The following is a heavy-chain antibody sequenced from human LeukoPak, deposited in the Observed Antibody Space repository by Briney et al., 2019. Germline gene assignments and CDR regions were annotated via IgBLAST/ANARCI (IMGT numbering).Heavy chain of an antibody. V-gene: IGHV4-38-2*01. CDR2: VYHSGST. CDR1: GYSISSGYY. J-gene: IGHJ4*02. CDR3: ARGTAVAGALDY. Sequence: PSESLSLTCAVSGYSISSGYYWGWIRQHPGKGLEWIGSVYHSGSTYYNPSLKSRVTISVDTSKNQFSLRLSSVTAADTAVYYCARGTAVAGALDYWGQGTLVPVSS. D-gene: IGHD6-19*01.